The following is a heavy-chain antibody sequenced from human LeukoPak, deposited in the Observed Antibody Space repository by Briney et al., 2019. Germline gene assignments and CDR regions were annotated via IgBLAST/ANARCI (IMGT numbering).Heavy chain of an antibody. D-gene: IGHD3-3*01. Sequence: SETLSLTCAVYGGSFGGYYWSWTRHPPGKGLEWMGEIKHSGRTNYNPSLKSRVTISVGTSKNQCSVNLSSVTAADTAVYYCARAGRGSGYLSYWGQGTLVTVSS. J-gene: IGHJ4*02. CDR3: ARAGRGSGYLSY. CDR1: GGSFGGYY. CDR2: IKHSGRT. V-gene: IGHV4-34*01.